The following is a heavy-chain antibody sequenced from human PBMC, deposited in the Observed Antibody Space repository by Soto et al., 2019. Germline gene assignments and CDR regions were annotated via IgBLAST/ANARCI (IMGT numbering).Heavy chain of an antibody. D-gene: IGHD6-19*01. J-gene: IGHJ4*02. V-gene: IGHV3-23*01. CDR3: AKGGESSGWSGYFDY. CDR2: ISGSGGST. Sequence: GSLRLSSTSSGLNFISYAITWVRQATGKGLGWVSAISGSGGSTYYADSVKGRFTISRDNSKNTLYLQMNSLRAEDTAVYYCAKGGESSGWSGYFDYWGQGTLVTVSS. CDR1: GLNFISYA.